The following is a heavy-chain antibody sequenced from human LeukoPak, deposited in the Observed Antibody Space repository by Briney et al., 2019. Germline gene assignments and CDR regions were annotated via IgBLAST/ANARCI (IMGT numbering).Heavy chain of an antibody. V-gene: IGHV3-74*01. Sequence: PGGSLRLSCAASGFTFSSYWMHWVRQAPGKGLVWVSRINSDGSSTSYADPVKGRFTISRDTAKNSLYLQMNSLRAEDTAVYYCARQGTMIVNFDYWGQGTLVTVSS. D-gene: IGHD3-22*01. CDR2: INSDGSST. CDR1: GFTFSSYW. CDR3: ARQGTMIVNFDY. J-gene: IGHJ4*02.